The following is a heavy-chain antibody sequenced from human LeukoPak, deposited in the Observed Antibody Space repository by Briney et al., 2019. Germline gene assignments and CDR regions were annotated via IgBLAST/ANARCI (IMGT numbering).Heavy chain of an antibody. Sequence: GGCLRLSCAASGFLLRTYWTTWGRHAPGKGLEWVANIKTDGSEQHYLDSVKGRFHISRDNANNSLSLQMNNLRAEDTAVYYCARGANPDDFWGQGTLVTVSS. CDR3: ARGANPDDF. CDR1: GFLLRTYW. CDR2: IKTDGSEQ. J-gene: IGHJ4*02. V-gene: IGHV3-7*01.